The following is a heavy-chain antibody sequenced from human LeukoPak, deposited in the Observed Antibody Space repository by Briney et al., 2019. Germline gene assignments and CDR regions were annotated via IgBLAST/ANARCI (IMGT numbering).Heavy chain of an antibody. D-gene: IGHD2-15*01. V-gene: IGHV4-59*01. Sequence: SETLSLTCTVSGGAISSYYWSWIRQPPGKGLEWIGYIYYSGSTNYNPSLKSRVTISVDTSKNQFSLKLSSVTAADTAVYYCAREGRPYCSGRSCYSGSLDYWGQGTLVTVSS. J-gene: IGHJ4*02. CDR1: GGAISSYY. CDR3: AREGRPYCSGRSCYSGSLDY. CDR2: IYYSGST.